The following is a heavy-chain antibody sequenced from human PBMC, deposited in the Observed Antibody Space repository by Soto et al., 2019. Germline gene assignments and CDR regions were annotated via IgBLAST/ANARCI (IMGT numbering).Heavy chain of an antibody. CDR2: ISSSSSYI. CDR3: ARPQQLAEGPLDY. Sequence: GGSPSLSCAASGFTFSSYSMNWVRPAPGKGLEWVSSISSSSSYIYYADSVKGRFTISRDNAKNSLYLQMNSLRAEDTAVYYCARPQQLAEGPLDYRGQGTLVTVSS. J-gene: IGHJ4*02. D-gene: IGHD6-13*01. V-gene: IGHV3-21*01. CDR1: GFTFSSYS.